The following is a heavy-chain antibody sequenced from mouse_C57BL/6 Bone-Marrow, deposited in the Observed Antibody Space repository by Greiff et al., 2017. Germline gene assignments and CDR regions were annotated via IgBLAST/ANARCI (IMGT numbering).Heavy chain of an antibody. J-gene: IGHJ4*01. CDR3: AATMITTAYYYAMDY. D-gene: IGHD2-4*01. CDR1: GYTFTSYG. CDR2: IYPRSGNT. Sequence: QVQLKESGAELARPGASVKLSCKASGYTFTSYGISWVKQRTGQGLEWIGEIYPRSGNTYYNEKFKGKATLTADKSSSTAYMELRSLTSEDSAVYFCAATMITTAYYYAMDYWGQGTSVTVSS. V-gene: IGHV1-81*01.